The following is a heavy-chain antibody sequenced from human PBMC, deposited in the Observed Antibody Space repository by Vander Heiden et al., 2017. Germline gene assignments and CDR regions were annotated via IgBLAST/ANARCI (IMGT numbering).Heavy chain of an antibody. CDR1: GYTFTAQW. D-gene: IGHD3-10*01. CDR3: ARQTLIRGVGWFDP. Sequence: DVQMVQSGAEMTQPGESLKICRQCSGYTFTAQWVAWVRQVPGKGLEWLGIIHPGDSDTRYNPSFRGRVTMSVDKSKNTASLQWNSLEASDTAIYYCARQTLIRGVGWFDPWGQGTLVSVSS. CDR2: IHPGDSDT. J-gene: IGHJ5*02. V-gene: IGHV5-51*01.